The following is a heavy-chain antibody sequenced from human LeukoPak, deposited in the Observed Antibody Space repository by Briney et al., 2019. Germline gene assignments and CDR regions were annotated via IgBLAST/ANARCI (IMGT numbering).Heavy chain of an antibody. CDR2: MNEDGSYT. CDR3: ARGGLEPADY. Sequence: PLGALRLSREHSRFTFSDYWMHWVRQAPGKGLVWVSRMNEDGSYTNYADSVEGRFTISRDNAKNTLFLQMNSLRVEDTAVYYCARGGLEPADYWGQGDPFSASS. J-gene: IGHJ4*02. D-gene: IGHD1-1*01. CDR1: RFTFSDYW. V-gene: IGHV3-74*01.